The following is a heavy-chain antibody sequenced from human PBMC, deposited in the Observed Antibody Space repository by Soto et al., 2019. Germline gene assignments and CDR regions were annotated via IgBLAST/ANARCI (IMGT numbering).Heavy chain of an antibody. J-gene: IGHJ4*02. V-gene: IGHV3-30*18. CDR3: IKGASWQQLAD. CDR1: GFSFSTYG. Sequence: QVQLVESGGGVVQAGRSLRLSCAASGFSFSTYGMHWVRQAPGKGLEWGARISNDGSNKYYADSMKGRLIFYRDNSKNTLYLQMNSLRAEDTAMYYCIKGASWQQLADWAQGTLVTVSS. CDR2: ISNDGSNK. D-gene: IGHD6-13*01.